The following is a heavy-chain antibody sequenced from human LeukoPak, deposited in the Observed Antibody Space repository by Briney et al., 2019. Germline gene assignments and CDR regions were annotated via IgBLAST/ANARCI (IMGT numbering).Heavy chain of an antibody. CDR2: IYHSGST. CDR3: ARGTRGPLVRRITIFDY. Sequence: SETLSLTCTVSGYSISSGYYWGWIRQPPGKGLEWIGSIYHSGSTYYNPSLKSRVTISVGTSENQFSLKLTSVTAADTAVYYCARGTRGPLVRRITIFDYWGQGTLVTVSS. D-gene: IGHD3-10*01. CDR1: GYSISSGYY. J-gene: IGHJ4*02. V-gene: IGHV4-38-2*02.